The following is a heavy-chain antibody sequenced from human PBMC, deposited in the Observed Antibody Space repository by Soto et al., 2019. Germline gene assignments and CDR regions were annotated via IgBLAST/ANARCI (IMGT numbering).Heavy chain of an antibody. D-gene: IGHD2-15*01. V-gene: IGHV3-30*18. Sequence: QAQLVESGGGVVQPGRSLRLSCAASGFTFSNYGIHWVRQAPGKGLEWVAVISYDGSNKLYADSVKGQFTISRDNSKNTVYLQMNSLRAEDTAVYYCAKSAYSDWYFDLWGRGTLVTVSS. J-gene: IGHJ2*01. CDR1: GFTFSNYG. CDR3: AKSAYSDWYFDL. CDR2: ISYDGSNK.